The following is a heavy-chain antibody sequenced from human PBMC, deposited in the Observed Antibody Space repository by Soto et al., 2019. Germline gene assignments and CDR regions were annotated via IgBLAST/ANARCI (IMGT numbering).Heavy chain of an antibody. J-gene: IGHJ6*02. D-gene: IGHD2-2*01. CDR1: GYSFNSVHF. Sequence: ETLSLTCVVSGYSFNSVHFWGWIRQPPGKGLQWIGSLSQNGGTYRNPSLRSRVTLSVDTSKNQFSLKLTSVTAADVAVYYCAAATLPGARFYGMDVWGQGSTVTVSS. CDR3: AAATLPGARFYGMDV. CDR2: LSQNGGT. V-gene: IGHV4-38-2*01.